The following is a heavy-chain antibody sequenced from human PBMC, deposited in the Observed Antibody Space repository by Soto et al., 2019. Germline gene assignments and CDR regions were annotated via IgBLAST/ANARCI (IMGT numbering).Heavy chain of an antibody. CDR1: GFTFSSFE. CDR3: AKASSGYYYNLDY. D-gene: IGHD3-22*01. V-gene: IGHV3-48*03. CDR2: ISQSGSYI. Sequence: GGSLRLSCAASGFTFSSFEMNWVRQAPGKGLEWVSYISQSGSYIYYADSVKGRFTISRDNAKNSLYLQMNSLRAEDTAVYYCAKASSGYYYNLDYWGQGNAVTVSP. J-gene: IGHJ4*02.